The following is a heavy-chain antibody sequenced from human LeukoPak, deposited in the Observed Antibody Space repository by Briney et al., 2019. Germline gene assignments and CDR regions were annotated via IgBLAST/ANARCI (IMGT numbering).Heavy chain of an antibody. J-gene: IGHJ5*02. V-gene: IGHV4-39*01. Sequence: SETLSLTCTVSGGSISSSSYYWGWIRQPPGKGLEWIGSIYYSGSTYYNPSLKSRVTISVDTSKNQFSLKLSSVTAADTSVYYCARASPSRWSDPWGQGTLVTVSS. CDR3: ARASPSRWSDP. D-gene: IGHD6-6*01. CDR1: GGSISSSSYY. CDR2: IYYSGST.